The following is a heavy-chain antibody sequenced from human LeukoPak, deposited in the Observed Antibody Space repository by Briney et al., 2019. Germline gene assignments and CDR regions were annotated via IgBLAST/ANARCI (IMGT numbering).Heavy chain of an antibody. CDR1: GFTFRTYW. Sequence: GGSLRLSCAASGFTFRTYWMHWVRQVPGKGLVWVSRMNTDGRNIGCADSVKGRFTISRDNAKNTLHLQMNSLRAEDTAVYYCARENWYLDNWGQGTLVTVSS. V-gene: IGHV3-74*01. D-gene: IGHD2-15*01. J-gene: IGHJ4*02. CDR3: ARENWYLDN. CDR2: MNTDGRNI.